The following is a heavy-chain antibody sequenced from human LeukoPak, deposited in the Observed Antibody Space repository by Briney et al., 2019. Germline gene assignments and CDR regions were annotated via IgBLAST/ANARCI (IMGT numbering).Heavy chain of an antibody. D-gene: IGHD3-22*01. CDR1: VGSISGDY. CDR2: IYSSVSA. J-gene: IGHJ4*02. Sequence: SETLSLSRTVSVGSISGDYGSSIREPAGTGLEGIGRIYSSVSASYNPSLKSRVTMSVDTSKNVYSLKLRSVTAADTAVYYCAREVRSSGYSLDYWGQGTLVTVSS. V-gene: IGHV4-4*07. CDR3: AREVRSSGYSLDY.